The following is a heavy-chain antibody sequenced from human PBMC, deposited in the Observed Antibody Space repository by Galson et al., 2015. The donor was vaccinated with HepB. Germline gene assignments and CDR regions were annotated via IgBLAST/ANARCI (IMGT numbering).Heavy chain of an antibody. CDR1: GGTFSSYA. Sequence: SVKVSCKASGGTFSSYAISWVRQAPGQGLEWMGRIIPILGIANYAQKFQGRVTITADKSTSTAYMELSSLRSEDTAVYYCARGRVGLGGYSYGCFDYWGQGTLVTVSS. V-gene: IGHV1-69*04. D-gene: IGHD5-18*01. J-gene: IGHJ4*02. CDR3: ARGRVGLGGYSYGCFDY. CDR2: IIPILGIA.